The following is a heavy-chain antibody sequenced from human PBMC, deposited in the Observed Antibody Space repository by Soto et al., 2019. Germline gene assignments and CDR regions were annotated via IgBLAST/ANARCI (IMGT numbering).Heavy chain of an antibody. J-gene: IGHJ6*02. Sequence: GGSLRLSCAASGITFTNAWMSWVRQVPGKGLEWIGRIKSKTHGGTTDYAAPVKGRFTISRDDSKNTLYLQMNSLKTEDTAVYYSSPSPRPLEPSSYNYVMDVWGPGTTVTVSS. D-gene: IGHD3-3*01. V-gene: IGHV3-15*01. CDR3: SPSPRPLEPSSYNYVMDV. CDR2: IKSKTHGGTT. CDR1: GITFTNAW.